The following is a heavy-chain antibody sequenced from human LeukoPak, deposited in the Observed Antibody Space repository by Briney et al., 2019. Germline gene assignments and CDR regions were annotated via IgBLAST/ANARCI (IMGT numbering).Heavy chain of an antibody. CDR2: ISGSGGST. V-gene: IGHV3-23*01. J-gene: IGHJ4*02. CDR1: GFTFSSYW. Sequence: GGSLRLSCAASGFTFSSYWMSWVRQAPGKGLEWVSAISGSGGSTYYADSVKGRFTISRDNSKNTLYLQMSSLRAEDTAVYYCAKDQDFDDFWSGYPFDYWGQGTLVTVSS. CDR3: AKDQDFDDFWSGYPFDY. D-gene: IGHD3-3*01.